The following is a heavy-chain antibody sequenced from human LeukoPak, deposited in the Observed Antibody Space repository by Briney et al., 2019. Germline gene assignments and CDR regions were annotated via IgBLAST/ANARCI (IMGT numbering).Heavy chain of an antibody. CDR1: GFTFNSYA. CDR2: ISSSSGDT. V-gene: IGHV3-23*01. CDR3: ASLQGSAFDI. D-gene: IGHD3-10*01. J-gene: IGHJ3*02. Sequence: GGSLRLSCAASGFTFNSYAMGWVRQAPGKGLEWVSTISSSSGDTYYADSVKGRLTVSRDNSKNTLYLQMNGLRAEDTAVYYCASLQGSAFDIWGQGTMVTVSS.